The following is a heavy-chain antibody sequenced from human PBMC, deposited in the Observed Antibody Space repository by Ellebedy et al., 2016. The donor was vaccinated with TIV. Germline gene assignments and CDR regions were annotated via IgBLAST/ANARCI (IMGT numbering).Heavy chain of an antibody. V-gene: IGHV6-1*01. D-gene: IGHD2/OR15-2a*01. CDR2: TYYRSKWYN. CDR1: GDSVSSNSAT. Sequence: SQTLSLTCAISGDSVSSNSATWNWIRQSPSRGLEWLGRTYYRSKWYNDYAESVKSRIIVNPDTSKNQFSLQLNSVTPEDTAVYYCARDPPGDSTTFDYWGQGTLVTVSS. J-gene: IGHJ4*02. CDR3: ARDPPGDSTTFDY.